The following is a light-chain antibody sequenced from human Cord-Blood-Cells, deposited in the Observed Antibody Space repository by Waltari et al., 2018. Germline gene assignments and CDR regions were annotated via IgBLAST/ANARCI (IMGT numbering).Light chain of an antibody. CDR2: AAS. J-gene: IGKJ1*01. Sequence: VIWMTQPPSFLPASTVDRVTTSCRMSQDISIYLAWYQQKPGKAPELLIYAASTLQSGVPSRFSGSGSGTDFILTISCLQSEDFATYYCQQYYSFPPTFGQGTKVEIK. CDR3: QQYYSFPPT. CDR1: QDISIY. V-gene: IGKV1D-8*01.